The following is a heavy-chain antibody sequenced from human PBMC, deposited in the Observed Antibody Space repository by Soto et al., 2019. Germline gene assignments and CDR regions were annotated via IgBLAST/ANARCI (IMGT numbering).Heavy chain of an antibody. CDR2: ISYSGST. D-gene: IGHD2-21*01. V-gene: IGHV4-61*01. CDR1: GGSVSSGSYY. CDR3: ARCHSATGLLAY. Sequence: PSENVWLNCTVSGGSVSSGSYYWSWIRQTPGKGLEWIGHISYSGSTNYNRSLKSRITISEETSKNQFFLRLTSVTAADTAVYYCARCHSATGLLAYSGLGTHVIVSA. J-gene: IGHJ4*02.